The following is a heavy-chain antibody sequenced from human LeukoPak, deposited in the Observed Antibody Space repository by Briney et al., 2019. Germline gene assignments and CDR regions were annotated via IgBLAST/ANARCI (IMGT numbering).Heavy chain of an antibody. D-gene: IGHD1-26*01. CDR2: ISGSGGST. V-gene: IGHV3-23*01. CDR1: GFTFSNYV. Sequence: GGSLRLSCAASGFTFSNYVMSWVRQAPGKGLEWVSSISGSGGSTYYADSVKGRFTISRDNSKNTLYLQVNSLRAEDTAVYYCAKSSTYSGSLIDYWGQGTLVSVSS. CDR3: AKSSTYSGSLIDY. J-gene: IGHJ4*02.